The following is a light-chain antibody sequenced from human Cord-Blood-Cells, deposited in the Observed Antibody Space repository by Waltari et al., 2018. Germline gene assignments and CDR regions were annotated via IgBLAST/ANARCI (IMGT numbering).Light chain of an antibody. Sequence: EIVLTQSPGTLSLSPGESATFSCRASQSVSSSYLAWYQQKPGQAPRLLIYGASSRATGIPDRFSGSGSGTDFTLTISRLEPEDFAVYYCQQYGSSQFTFGPGTKVDIK. CDR3: QQYGSSQFT. CDR2: GAS. V-gene: IGKV3-20*01. J-gene: IGKJ3*01. CDR1: QSVSSSY.